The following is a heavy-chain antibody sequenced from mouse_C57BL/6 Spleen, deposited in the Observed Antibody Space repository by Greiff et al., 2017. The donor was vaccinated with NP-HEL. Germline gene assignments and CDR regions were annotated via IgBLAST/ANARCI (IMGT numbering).Heavy chain of an antibody. J-gene: IGHJ2*01. CDR3: TRDLSITTVVADYFDY. CDR2: ISSGGDYT. Sequence: EVKLVESGAGLVKPGGSLKLSCAASGFTFSSYAMSWVRQTPEKRLEWVAYISSGGDYTYYADNVKGRFTISRDNARNTLYLQMGSLKSEDTAMYYSTRDLSITTVVADYFDYWGQGTTLTVSS. CDR1: GFTFSSYA. V-gene: IGHV5-9-1*02. D-gene: IGHD1-1*01.